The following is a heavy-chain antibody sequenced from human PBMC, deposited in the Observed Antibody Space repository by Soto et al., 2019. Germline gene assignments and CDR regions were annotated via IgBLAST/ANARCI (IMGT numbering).Heavy chain of an antibody. Sequence: SETLSLTCAVSGVTISTYYWSWIRQPPGKGLEWIGYNYHSGTTNYNPSLKSRVTISVDTSKNQFSLRLTSVTAADTAIYYCVRDAYIAYEHATGHCGQRNLVTAPS. J-gene: IGHJ4*02. V-gene: IGHV4-59*01. CDR3: VRDAYIAYEHATGH. CDR1: GVTISTYY. CDR2: NYHSGTT. D-gene: IGHD3-9*01.